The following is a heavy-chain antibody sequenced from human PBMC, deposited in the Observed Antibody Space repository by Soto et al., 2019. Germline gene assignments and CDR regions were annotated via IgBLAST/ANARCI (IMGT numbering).Heavy chain of an antibody. CDR3: ARGGYSYGF. CDR1: GGSISSSSYY. Sequence: PSETLSLTCTVSGGSISSSSYYWGWIRQPPGKGLEWIGSIYYSGSTYYNPSLKSRVTISVDTSKNQFSLKLSSVTAADTAVYYCARGGYSYGFWGKGTTVTVSS. D-gene: IGHD5-18*01. J-gene: IGHJ6*04. V-gene: IGHV4-39*07. CDR2: IYYSGST.